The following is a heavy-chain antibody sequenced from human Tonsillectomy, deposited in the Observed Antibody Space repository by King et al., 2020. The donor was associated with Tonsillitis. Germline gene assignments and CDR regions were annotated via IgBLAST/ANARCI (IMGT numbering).Heavy chain of an antibody. Sequence: VQLVESGGGLVKPGGSLRLSCAASGFTFSSYSMNWVRQAPGKGLEWVSSISSSSSYIYYADSVKGRFTISRDNAKNSLYLQMNSLRAEDTAVYYCARDLHYADYNYYYMDVWGKGTTVTVSS. J-gene: IGHJ6*03. D-gene: IGHD4-17*01. CDR1: GFTFSSYS. CDR2: ISSSSSYI. V-gene: IGHV3-21*01. CDR3: ARDLHYADYNYYYMDV.